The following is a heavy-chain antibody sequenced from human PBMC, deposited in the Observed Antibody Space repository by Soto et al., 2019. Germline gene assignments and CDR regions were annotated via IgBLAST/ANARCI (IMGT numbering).Heavy chain of an antibody. Sequence: SETLSLTCAVYGGAFSGYYWSWIRQPPGKGLEWIGEINHSGSTNYNPSLKSRVTISVDTSKNQFSLKLSSVTAADTAVYYCARGVSGYSYVWGQGTLVTVSS. CDR2: INHSGST. J-gene: IGHJ4*02. D-gene: IGHD5-18*01. CDR1: GGAFSGYY. CDR3: ARGVSGYSYV. V-gene: IGHV4-34*01.